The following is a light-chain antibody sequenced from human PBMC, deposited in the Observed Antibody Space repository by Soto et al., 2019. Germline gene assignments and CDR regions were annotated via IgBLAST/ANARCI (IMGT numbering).Light chain of an antibody. CDR1: QSVGSNY. Sequence: EVVLTPFPGTLSLSTGERATLSCRASQSVGSNYLAWYQQRPGQPPNLLIFGASHRAPDIPDRFSGSGSGTDFTLTISRLEPEDFAVYYCQQYGSSIQTFGQGTKVDIK. V-gene: IGKV3-20*01. J-gene: IGKJ1*01. CDR2: GAS. CDR3: QQYGSSIQT.